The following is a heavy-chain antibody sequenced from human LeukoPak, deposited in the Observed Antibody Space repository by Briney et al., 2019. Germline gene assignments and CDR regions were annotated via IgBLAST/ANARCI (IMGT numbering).Heavy chain of an antibody. V-gene: IGHV3-23*01. CDR2: ISGRGDTT. D-gene: IGHD2-15*01. CDR3: AKDAALFCSGGSCHGEGYYFDY. Sequence: GGSLRLSCAASGFTVSSYGMTWVRQAPGKGLEWVSRISGRGDTTYYADSVKGRFTISRDSSKNTLYLQVNSLRAEDTAVYYCAKDAALFCSGGSCHGEGYYFDYWGQGILVTVSS. J-gene: IGHJ4*02. CDR1: GFTVSSYG.